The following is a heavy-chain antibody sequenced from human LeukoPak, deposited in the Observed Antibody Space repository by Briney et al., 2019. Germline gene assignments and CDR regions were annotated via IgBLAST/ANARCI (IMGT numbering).Heavy chain of an antibody. J-gene: IGHJ4*02. CDR2: ISGSGGST. D-gene: IGHD3-10*01. Sequence: PGGSLRLSCAASGFTFSSYWMSWVRQAPGKGLEWVSAISGSGGSTYYADSVKGRFTISRDNSKNTLYLQMNSLRAEDTAVYYCAKGLTMVRGAYDYWGQGTLVTVSS. CDR1: GFTFSSYW. CDR3: AKGLTMVRGAYDY. V-gene: IGHV3-23*01.